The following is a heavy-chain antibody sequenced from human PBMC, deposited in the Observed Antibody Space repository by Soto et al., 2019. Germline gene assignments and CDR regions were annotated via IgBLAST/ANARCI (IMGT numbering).Heavy chain of an antibody. J-gene: IGHJ4*02. CDR1: GLTFSNVW. CDR3: AITAMINRDSSTSFDY. Sequence: PXGSLILSCAASGLTFSNVWMTWVRQAPGNGLAWVGRIKSKSDGETADVAAPVKARFTISRDDSKNTVFLEMNSLKSEDTALYYCAITAMINRDSSTSFDYWGRGTQVTVSS. V-gene: IGHV3-15*01. D-gene: IGHD5-18*01. CDR2: IKSKSDGETA.